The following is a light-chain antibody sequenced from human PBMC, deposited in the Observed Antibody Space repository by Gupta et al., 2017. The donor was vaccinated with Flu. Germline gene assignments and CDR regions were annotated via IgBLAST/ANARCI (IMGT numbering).Light chain of an antibody. J-gene: IGKJ1*01. V-gene: IGKV2-28*01. CDR3: TQGLKTPRT. Sequence: IPGRPAAISYSSSQRRRDSNGFKYLGVYVQKTGESPQLLIYWDSRRASGVPDRFSGSGSGTDFTLRINRGEAEDVGVYYCTQGLKTPRTFGQGTKVEIK. CDR2: WDS. CDR1: QRRRDSNGFKY.